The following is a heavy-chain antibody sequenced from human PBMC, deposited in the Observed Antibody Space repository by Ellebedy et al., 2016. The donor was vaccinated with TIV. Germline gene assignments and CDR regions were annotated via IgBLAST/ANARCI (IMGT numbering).Heavy chain of an antibody. CDR3: ARDRGDYSISGP. J-gene: IGHJ5*02. CDR1: GFTFGRYR. D-gene: IGHD4-11*01. CDR2: IKSDGSST. Sequence: HTGGSLRLSXVASGFTFGRYRMHWVRQAPGNKLGWVSRIKSDGSSTTYADSVKGRFTTSRDNARNTLYLQMNSLRGEDTAVYFYARDRGDYSISGPWGQGTLVTVSS. V-gene: IGHV3-74*01.